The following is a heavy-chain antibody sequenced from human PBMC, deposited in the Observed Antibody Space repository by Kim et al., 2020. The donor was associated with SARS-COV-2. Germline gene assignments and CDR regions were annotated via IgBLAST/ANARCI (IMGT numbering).Heavy chain of an antibody. J-gene: IGHJ4*02. Sequence: ASVKVSCKASGYTFTSYYMHWVRQAPGQGLEWMGIINPSGGSTSYAQKFQGRVTMTRDTSTSTVYMELSSLRSEDTAVYYCAREESPQAFRGVLQPFDYWGQGTLVTVSS. V-gene: IGHV1-46*01. CDR3: AREESPQAFRGVLQPFDY. D-gene: IGHD3-10*01. CDR1: GYTFTSYY. CDR2: INPSGGST.